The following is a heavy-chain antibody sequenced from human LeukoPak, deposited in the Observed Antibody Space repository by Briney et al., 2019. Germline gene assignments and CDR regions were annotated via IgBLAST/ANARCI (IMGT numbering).Heavy chain of an antibody. V-gene: IGHV4-4*07. CDR3: ARELVGATGAAFDI. D-gene: IGHD1-26*01. J-gene: IGHJ3*02. CDR1: GGSISSYY. CDR2: IYTSGST. Sequence: SETLSLTXTVSGGSISSYYWSWIRQPAGKGLEWIGRIYTSGSTNYNPSLKSRVTMSVDTSKNQFSLKLSSVTAADTAVYYCARELVGATGAAFDIWGQGTMVTVSS.